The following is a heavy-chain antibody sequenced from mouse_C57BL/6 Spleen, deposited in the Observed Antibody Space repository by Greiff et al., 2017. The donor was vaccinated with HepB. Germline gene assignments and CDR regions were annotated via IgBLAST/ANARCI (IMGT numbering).Heavy chain of an antibody. CDR3: ARVLTGAFYYAMDY. J-gene: IGHJ4*01. CDR1: GFTFSSYA. D-gene: IGHD4-1*01. Sequence: DVKLVESGGGLVKPGGSLKLSCAASGFTFSSYAMSWVRQTPEKRLEWVATISDGGSYTYYPDNVKGRFTISRDNAKNNLYLQMSHLKSEDTAMYYCARVLTGAFYYAMDYWGQGTSVTVSS. V-gene: IGHV5-4*03. CDR2: ISDGGSYT.